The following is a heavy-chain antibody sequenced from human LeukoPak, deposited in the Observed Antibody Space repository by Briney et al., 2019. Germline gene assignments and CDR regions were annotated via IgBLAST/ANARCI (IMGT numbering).Heavy chain of an antibody. V-gene: IGHV1-69*04. J-gene: IGHJ4*02. Sequence: SVKVSCKASGGTFSSYAISWVRQAPGQGLEWMGRIIPILGIANYAQKFQGRVTITADKSTSTAYMELSSLRSEDTAVYYCAGDGGGSYDSSGYYVWGQGTLVTVSS. CDR2: IIPILGIA. D-gene: IGHD3-22*01. CDR1: GGTFSSYA. CDR3: AGDGGGSYDSSGYYV.